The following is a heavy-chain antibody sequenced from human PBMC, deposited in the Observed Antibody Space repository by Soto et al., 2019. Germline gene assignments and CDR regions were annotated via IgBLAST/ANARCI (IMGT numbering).Heavy chain of an antibody. CDR3: ARVGSSSSRYYYCYGMDV. D-gene: IGHD6-6*01. J-gene: IGHJ6*02. CDR1: GYTFTRYG. V-gene: IGHV1-18*01. Sequence: ASVKVSCKASGYTFTRYGISRVRQAHGQGLEWMGWISAYNGNTNYAQKLQGRVTMTTDTSTSTAYMELRSLRSDDTAVYYCARVGSSSSRYYYCYGMDVWGQGTTVTVSS. CDR2: ISAYNGNT.